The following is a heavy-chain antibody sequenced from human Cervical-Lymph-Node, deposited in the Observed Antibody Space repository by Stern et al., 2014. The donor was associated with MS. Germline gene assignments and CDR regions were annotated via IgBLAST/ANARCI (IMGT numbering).Heavy chain of an antibody. CDR1: GYTFSNYG. Sequence: DQLVESGAEVKKPGASVKVSCKASGYTFSNYGISWVRQAPGQGLEWMGWISQFNGEIRYAQKVQGRVTMTTDTSTSTVYMDLRSLTSDDTAVYYCARGTSVARPPEFWGQGTLVTVSS. J-gene: IGHJ4*02. V-gene: IGHV1-18*01. CDR2: ISQFNGEI. D-gene: IGHD6-6*01. CDR3: ARGTSVARPPEF.